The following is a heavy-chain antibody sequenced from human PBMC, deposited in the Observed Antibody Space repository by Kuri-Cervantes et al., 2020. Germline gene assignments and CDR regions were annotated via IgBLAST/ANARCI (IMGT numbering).Heavy chain of an antibody. Sequence: GESLKISCAASGFTFRNYAMHWVRQAPGKGLEWVAVISYDGSNKYYADSVKGRFTISRDNSKNTLYLQMNSLRAEDTALYYCAKGGWAGSGSYYPFDYWGQGTLVTVSS. CDR1: GFTFRNYA. CDR2: ISYDGSNK. CDR3: AKGGWAGSGSYYPFDY. V-gene: IGHV3-30-3*01. D-gene: IGHD3-10*01. J-gene: IGHJ4*02.